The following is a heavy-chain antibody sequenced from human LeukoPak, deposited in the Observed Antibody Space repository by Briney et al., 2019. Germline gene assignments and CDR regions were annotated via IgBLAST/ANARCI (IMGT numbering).Heavy chain of an antibody. J-gene: IGHJ4*02. V-gene: IGHV3-23*01. CDR1: GFTFSSYA. D-gene: IGHD6-13*01. Sequence: GGSLRLSCAASGFTFSSYAMSWVRQAPGKGLEWVSAISGSGGSTYYADSVKGRFTISRDNSKNTLYLQMNGLRAEDTAVYYCGKAGQTTGYSSSFFYWGQGTLVTVSS. CDR3: GKAGQTTGYSSSFFY. CDR2: ISGSGGST.